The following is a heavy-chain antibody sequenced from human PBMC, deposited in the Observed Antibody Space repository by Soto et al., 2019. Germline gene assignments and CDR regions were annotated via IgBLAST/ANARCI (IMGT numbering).Heavy chain of an antibody. CDR3: AGVFIAAAGSTWYFDL. V-gene: IGHV4-4*07. Sequence: QVQLQESGPALVNPSETLSLTCTVSVGSTSSYYWSWIWQTAGKGLERIGRVYTSGRTTYTPSLKPPVPMSGDTSKNQFSLNLISVTAADTAVYYCAGVFIAAAGSTWYFDLWGRGTLVTGSS. CDR1: VGSTSSYY. CDR2: VYTSGRT. J-gene: IGHJ2*01. D-gene: IGHD6-13*01.